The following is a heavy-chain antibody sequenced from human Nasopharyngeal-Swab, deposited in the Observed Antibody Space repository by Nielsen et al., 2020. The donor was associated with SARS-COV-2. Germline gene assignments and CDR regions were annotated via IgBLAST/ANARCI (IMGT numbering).Heavy chain of an antibody. CDR3: ARGGDIVVVPAAISDYYYGMDV. CDR2: ISYDGSNK. V-gene: IGHV3-30*03. D-gene: IGHD2-2*01. Sequence: GESLKISCAASGFTFSTYGIHWVRQAPGKGLEWVAFISYDGSNKYYADSVKGRFTISRDNSKNTLYLQMNSLRAEDTAVYYCARGGDIVVVPAAISDYYYGMDVWGQGTTVTVSS. CDR1: GFTFSTYG. J-gene: IGHJ6*02.